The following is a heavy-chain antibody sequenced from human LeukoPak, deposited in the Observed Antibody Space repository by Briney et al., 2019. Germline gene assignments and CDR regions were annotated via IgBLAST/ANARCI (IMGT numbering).Heavy chain of an antibody. Sequence: GGSLRLSCSASGFTFSTYAMHWVRQAPGKGLESVAIIATDAGSTDYADSVKGRFTISRDNSKSTMYLQMSSLRPGDTAGDYCVSPYGVDGWGQGTLVSV. J-gene: IGHJ4*02. CDR1: GFTFSTYA. CDR3: VSPYGVDG. D-gene: IGHD2-8*01. V-gene: IGHV3-64D*09. CDR2: IATDAGST.